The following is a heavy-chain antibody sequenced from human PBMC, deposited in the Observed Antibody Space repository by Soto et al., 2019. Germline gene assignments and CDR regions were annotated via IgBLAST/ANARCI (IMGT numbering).Heavy chain of an antibody. CDR3: ARDLGYCSGGSCSPDYYYYGMDV. D-gene: IGHD2-15*01. Sequence: SQTLSLTCAISGDSVSSNSAAWNWIRQSPSRGLEWLGRTYYRSKWYNDYAVSVKSRITINPDTSKNQFSLQLNSVTPEDTAVYYCARDLGYCSGGSCSPDYYYYGMDVWGQGTTVTVSS. V-gene: IGHV6-1*01. J-gene: IGHJ6*02. CDR1: GDSVSSNSAA. CDR2: TYYRSKWYN.